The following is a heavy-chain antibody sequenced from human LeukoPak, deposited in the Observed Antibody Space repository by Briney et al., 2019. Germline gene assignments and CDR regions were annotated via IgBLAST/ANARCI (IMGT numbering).Heavy chain of an antibody. CDR2: IIPIFGTA. J-gene: IGHJ4*02. D-gene: IGHD1-26*01. CDR1: GGTFSSYA. V-gene: IGHV1-69*13. CDR3: ARARISGNYLAGYDY. Sequence: GASVKVSCTASGGTFSSYAISWVRQAPGQGLEWMGGIIPIFGTANYAQKFQGRVTITADESTSTAYMELSSLRSEDTAVYYCARARISGNYLAGYDYWGQGTLVTVSS.